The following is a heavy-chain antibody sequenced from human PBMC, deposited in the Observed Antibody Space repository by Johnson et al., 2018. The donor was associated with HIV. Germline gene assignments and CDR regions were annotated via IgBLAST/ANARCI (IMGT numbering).Heavy chain of an antibody. CDR1: GFTFSSYA. D-gene: IGHD6-19*01. V-gene: IGHV3-NL1*01. Sequence: VQLVESGGGVVQPGGSLRLSCAASGFTFSSYAMHWVRQAPGKGLEWVSVIYSGGSTYYADSVKGRFTISRDNSKNTLYLQMNSLRAEDTAVYYCASGENSGWSRVWGQGTMVNVSS. CDR3: ASGENSGWSRV. J-gene: IGHJ3*01. CDR2: IYSGGST.